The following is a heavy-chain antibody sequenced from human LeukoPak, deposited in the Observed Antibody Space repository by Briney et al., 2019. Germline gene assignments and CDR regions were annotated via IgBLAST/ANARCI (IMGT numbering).Heavy chain of an antibody. CDR1: GFTFSTYA. D-gene: IGHD1-14*01. J-gene: IGHJ4*02. V-gene: IGHV3-23*01. CDR2: ISPIGSRT. CDR3: AKAPTVLKPIDS. Sequence: GGSLRLSCAASGFTFSTYAMNWVRQAPGKGLEWVSAISPIGSRTYYADSVKGRFTISRDNSKNTLYLQMNSLRAGDTAIYYCAKAPTVLKPIDSWGQGTLVTVSS.